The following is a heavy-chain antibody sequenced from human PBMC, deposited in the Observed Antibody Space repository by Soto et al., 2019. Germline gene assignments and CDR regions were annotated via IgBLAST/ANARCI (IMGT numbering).Heavy chain of an antibody. Sequence: QVELVQSGAEVKKPGSSVRVSCKPSEEPSGNFAISGCGRPLGKGLGWLGGIIPIFGTANYAQKFQGRVTITADTSANTVYLELSSLRSEDTAVYYCASTKYDSSAYYYWYLGLWGRGTLVTVSS. CDR2: IIPIFGTA. CDR1: EEPSGNFA. J-gene: IGHJ2*01. V-gene: IGHV1-69*06. CDR3: ASTKYDSSAYYYWYLGL. D-gene: IGHD3-22*01.